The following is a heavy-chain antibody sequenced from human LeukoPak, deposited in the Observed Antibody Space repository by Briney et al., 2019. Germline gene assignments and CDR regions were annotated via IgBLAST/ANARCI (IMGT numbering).Heavy chain of an antibody. CDR1: GYTFTSYG. CDR2: ISAYNGNT. CDR3: ARDGHRRYYYESSDYRFDY. J-gene: IGHJ4*02. V-gene: IGHV1-18*01. Sequence: ASVKVSCKASGYTFTSYGISWVRQAPGQGLEWMGWISAYNGNTNYVQKLQGRVTMTIDTSTSTVYMELRSLRSDDTAVYYCARDGHRRYYYESSDYRFDYWGRGTLVTVSS. D-gene: IGHD3-22*01.